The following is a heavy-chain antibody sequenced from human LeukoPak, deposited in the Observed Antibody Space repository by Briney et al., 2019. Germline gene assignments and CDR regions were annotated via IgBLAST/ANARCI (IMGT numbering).Heavy chain of an antibody. J-gene: IGHJ4*02. CDR3: ARPNTGGIYSYFDY. CDR2: IYYSGST. CDR1: GGSIRSSSYY. V-gene: IGHV4-39*01. D-gene: IGHD1-26*01. Sequence: PSETLSLTCTVSGGSIRSSSYYWGWIRQPPGKGLEWIGTIYYSGSTYYNPSLKSRVTISVDTSKNQFSLKLSSVTAADTAVYYCARPNTGGIYSYFDYWGQGTLVTVSS.